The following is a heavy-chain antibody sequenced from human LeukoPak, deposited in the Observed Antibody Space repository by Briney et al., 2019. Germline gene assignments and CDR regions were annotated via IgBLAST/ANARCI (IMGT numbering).Heavy chain of an antibody. CDR2: ISDNSAYI. CDR3: ARDPAPQSAHLPHFDY. V-gene: IGHV3-21*01. J-gene: IGHJ4*02. CDR1: GFAFGGYT. Sequence: PGGSLRLSCAASGFAFGGYTMTWVRQAPGKGLEWVSSISDNSAYIYHADSLQGRFTTSRDNAKNSLFLQMSSLRADDTAVYYCARDPAPQSAHLPHFDYWGQGILVTVSS.